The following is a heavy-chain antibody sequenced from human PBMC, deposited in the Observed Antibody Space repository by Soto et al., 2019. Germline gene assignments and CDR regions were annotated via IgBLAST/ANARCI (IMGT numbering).Heavy chain of an antibody. CDR2: IIPLFGTT. Sequence: ASVKVSCKASGGTFSSSAISLVRQAPGQGLEWMGGIIPLFGTTNYAQKFQGRVTITADESTSTAYMELSSLRSHDTAVYYCALFVATDMVLFEYWGQGTLVTVSS. CDR1: GGTFSSSA. D-gene: IGHD5-18*01. V-gene: IGHV1-69*13. J-gene: IGHJ4*02. CDR3: ALFVATDMVLFEY.